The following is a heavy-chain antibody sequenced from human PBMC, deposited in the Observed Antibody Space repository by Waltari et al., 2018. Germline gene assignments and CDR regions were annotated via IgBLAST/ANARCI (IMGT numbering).Heavy chain of an antibody. CDR2: INHSGST. J-gene: IGHJ6*03. D-gene: IGHD3-10*01. V-gene: IGHV4-34*01. CDR3: ARTTSAYYYGSGSYLYYYYMDV. Sequence: QVQLQQWGAGLLKPSETLSLTCAVYGGSFSGYYWSWIRQPPGKGLEWIGEINHSGSTNYNPSLKSRVTISVDTSKNQFSLKLSSVTAADTAVYYCARTTSAYYYGSGSYLYYYYMDVWGKGTTVTVSS. CDR1: GGSFSGYY.